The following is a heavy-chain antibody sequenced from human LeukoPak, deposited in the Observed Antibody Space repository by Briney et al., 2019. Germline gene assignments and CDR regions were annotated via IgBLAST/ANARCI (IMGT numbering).Heavy chain of an antibody. Sequence: GESLKISCKGSGYSFSDYWIGWVRQMPGKGLEWMGIIYPGDSDTRYSPSFQGQVTISADKSISTAYLQWNSLKASDTAMYYCAIRYSRSYNDYWGQGTLVTVSS. J-gene: IGHJ4*02. CDR3: AIRYSRSYNDY. CDR2: IYPGDSDT. D-gene: IGHD1-26*01. V-gene: IGHV5-51*01. CDR1: GYSFSDYW.